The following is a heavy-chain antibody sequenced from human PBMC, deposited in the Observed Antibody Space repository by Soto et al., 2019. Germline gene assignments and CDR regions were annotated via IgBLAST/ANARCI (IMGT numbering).Heavy chain of an antibody. CDR1: GFTFSSYA. Sequence: LRLSCAASGFTFSSYAMSWVRQAPGKGLEWVSAISGSGGSTYYADSVKGRFTISRDNSKNTLYLQMNSLRAEDTAVYYCAKYVVVVVAATPACMDVWGQGTTVTVSS. CDR2: ISGSGGST. CDR3: AKYVVVVVAATPACMDV. J-gene: IGHJ6*02. V-gene: IGHV3-23*01. D-gene: IGHD2-15*01.